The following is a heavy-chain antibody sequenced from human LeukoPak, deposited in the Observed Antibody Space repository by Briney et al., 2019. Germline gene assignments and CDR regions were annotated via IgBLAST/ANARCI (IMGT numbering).Heavy chain of an antibody. V-gene: IGHV3-21*01. CDR3: ARGTYYDSSGYSY. J-gene: IGHJ4*02. CDR2: ISSGSSYI. CDR1: GFTFSSYS. Sequence: GGSLRLSCAASGFTFSSYSMNWVRQAPGKGLEWASSISSGSSYISYADSVKGRFTISRDNAKNSLYLQMNSLRAEDTAVYYCARGTYYDSSGYSYWGQGTLVTVSS. D-gene: IGHD3-22*01.